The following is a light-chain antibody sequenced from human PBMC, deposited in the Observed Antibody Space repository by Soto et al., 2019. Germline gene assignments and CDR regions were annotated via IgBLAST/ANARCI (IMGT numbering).Light chain of an antibody. CDR2: GNS. CDR3: QSYDSSLSGHVV. Sequence: QSVLTQPPSVSGAPGQRVTISCTGSSSNIGAGYDVHWYQQLPGTAPKLLIYGNSNRPSGVPDRFSRSKSRTSASLAITGLPAENAADYSRQSYDSSLSGHVVFGGGTKLTVL. V-gene: IGLV1-40*01. CDR1: SSNIGAGYD. J-gene: IGLJ2*01.